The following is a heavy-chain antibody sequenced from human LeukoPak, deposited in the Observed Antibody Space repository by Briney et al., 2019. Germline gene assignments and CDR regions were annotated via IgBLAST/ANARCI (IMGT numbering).Heavy chain of an antibody. D-gene: IGHD5-18*01. CDR2: IYYSGST. V-gene: IGHV4-31*03. J-gene: IGHJ4*02. Sequence: SQTLSLTCTVSGASISSGGFYWNWIRQHPGKGPEWIGYIYYSGSTYYNPSLKTRVTISVDTSKNQFSLKLSSVTAADTAVYYCTILRGGYSYGLWAYWGQGTLVTASS. CDR1: GASISSGGFY. CDR3: TILRGGYSYGLWAY.